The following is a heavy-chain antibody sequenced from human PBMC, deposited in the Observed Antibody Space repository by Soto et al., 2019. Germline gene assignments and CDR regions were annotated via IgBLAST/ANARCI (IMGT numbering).Heavy chain of an antibody. Sequence: SETLSLTCSVSGGAGSDKTYYWSWFRQPPGKRLEWIGYVYYSVTTNYNPSLKSRVTISVDLSKNRFSLRLSSVTTADTALYYCARTTAVPNTLRSRYFFDYWGQGTLVTVSS. CDR1: GGAGSDKTYY. V-gene: IGHV4-61*01. J-gene: IGHJ4*02. D-gene: IGHD4-17*01. CDR2: VYYSVTT. CDR3: ARTTAVPNTLRSRYFFDY.